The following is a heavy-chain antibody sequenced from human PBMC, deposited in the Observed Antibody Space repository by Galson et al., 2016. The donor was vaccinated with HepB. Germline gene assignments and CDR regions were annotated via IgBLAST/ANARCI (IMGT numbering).Heavy chain of an antibody. CDR3: AKDRLAPPSYYYVMDV. CDR1: GFTFSNYG. Sequence: SLRLSCAASGFTFSNYGMHWVRQAPGKGLEWVALISSDGTNSYYADSLKGRFTNPRDNSKNPLYLQMNRLRAEDTGVYYCAKDRLAPPSYYYVMDVWGQGTTVTVSS. J-gene: IGHJ6*02. V-gene: IGHV3-30*18. CDR2: ISSDGTNS. D-gene: IGHD3-16*01.